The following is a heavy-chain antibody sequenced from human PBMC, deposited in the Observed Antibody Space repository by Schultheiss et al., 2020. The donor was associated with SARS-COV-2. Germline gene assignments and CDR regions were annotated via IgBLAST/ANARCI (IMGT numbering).Heavy chain of an antibody. D-gene: IGHD5-18*01. Sequence: SQTLSLTCAVSGGSISSSNWWSWVRQPPGKGLEWIGSIYYSGSTYYNPSLKSRVTISVDTSKNQFSLKLSSVTAADTAVYYCARDQGGYSPTDFDYWGQGTLVTVSS. CDR1: GGSISSSNW. CDR2: IYYSGST. CDR3: ARDQGGYSPTDFDY. V-gene: IGHV4-4*02. J-gene: IGHJ4*02.